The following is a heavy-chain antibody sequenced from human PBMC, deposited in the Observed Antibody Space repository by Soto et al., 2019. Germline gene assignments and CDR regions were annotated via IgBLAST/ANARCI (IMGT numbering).Heavy chain of an antibody. Sequence: QVQLVESGGGVVQPERSLSLSCAASGFSFSDYPMHWVRQAPGKGLEWVASISSTGMKEYYGDSVKGRLTISRDTSKNSLYLQMSSLRAEDTAVYYCARESWYSDSSGNYYSNYFDSWGQGTLVTVS. V-gene: IGHV3-30*04. CDR2: ISSTGMKE. D-gene: IGHD3-22*01. CDR3: ARESWYSDSSGNYYSNYFDS. CDR1: GFSFSDYP. J-gene: IGHJ4*02.